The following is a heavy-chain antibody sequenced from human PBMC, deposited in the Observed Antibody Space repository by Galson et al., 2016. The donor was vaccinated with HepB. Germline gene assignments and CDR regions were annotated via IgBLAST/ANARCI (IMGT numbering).Heavy chain of an antibody. CDR2: ISIDVRGT. CDR1: GFTFSDYW. D-gene: IGHD2-2*01. V-gene: IGHV3-74*01. Sequence: SLRLSCAVSGFTFSDYWMHWVRQVPGKGLVWVSRISIDVRGTDYADSVRGRFTISRDNAKNPLYLQMNSQRAEDTAVYYCARGSTSPGIDFWGQGTLVTVSS. CDR3: ARGSTSPGIDF. J-gene: IGHJ4*02.